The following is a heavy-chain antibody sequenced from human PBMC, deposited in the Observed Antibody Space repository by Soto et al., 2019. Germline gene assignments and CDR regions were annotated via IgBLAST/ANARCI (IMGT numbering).Heavy chain of an antibody. V-gene: IGHV3-23*01. J-gene: IGHJ3*02. D-gene: IGHD1-26*01. Sequence: GGSLRLSCAASGFTFSGYAMSWVRQAPGKGLEWVSAISGSGGSTYYADSVKGRFTISRDNSKNTLYLQMNSLRAEDTAVYYCAKDYFSSGSYPDAFYIWGQGTMVTVSS. CDR1: GFTFSGYA. CDR3: AKDYFSSGSYPDAFYI. CDR2: ISGSGGST.